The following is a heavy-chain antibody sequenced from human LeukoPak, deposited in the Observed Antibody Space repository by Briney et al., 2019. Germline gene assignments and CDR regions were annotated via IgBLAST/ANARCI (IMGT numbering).Heavy chain of an antibody. CDR3: ARGGSTVTTDY. CDR1: GGSISSYY. CDR2: IYYSGST. V-gene: IGHV4-59*01. Sequence: SETLSLTCTVSGGSISSYYWSWIRQPPGKGLEWIGYIYYSGSTNYNPSLKSRVTISVDTSKNQFSLKLSSVTAADTAVYYCARGGSTVTTDYWGQGTLVTVSS. J-gene: IGHJ4*02. D-gene: IGHD4-17*01.